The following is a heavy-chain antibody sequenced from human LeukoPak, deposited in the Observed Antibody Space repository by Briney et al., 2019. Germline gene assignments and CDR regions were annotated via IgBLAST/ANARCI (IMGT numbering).Heavy chain of an antibody. V-gene: IGHV4-4*02. Sequence: SGTLSLTCAVSGGSISSSNWWSWVRPPPGKGLEWIGEIYHSGSTNYNPSLKSRVTISVDKSKNQFSLKLSSVTTADTAVYYCVAAAGTPGFFDYWGQGTLVTVSS. J-gene: IGHJ4*02. CDR2: IYHSGST. D-gene: IGHD6-13*01. CDR1: GGSISSSNW. CDR3: VAAAGTPGFFDY.